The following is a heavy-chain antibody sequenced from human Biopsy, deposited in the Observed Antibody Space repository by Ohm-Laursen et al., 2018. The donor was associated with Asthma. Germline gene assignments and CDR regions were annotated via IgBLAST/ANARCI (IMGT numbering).Heavy chain of an antibody. CDR2: VSWNSGSI. J-gene: IGHJ4*02. Sequence: SLRLSCAASGFTFDDYAMHWVRQAPGKGLEWVSGVSWNSGSIDYADSVKDRFTISRDNAKNSLYLQMNSLGGADTALYYCVKDIRLQLWGFDSWGQGTLVTVSS. CDR1: GFTFDDYA. CDR3: VKDIRLQLWGFDS. D-gene: IGHD6-13*01. V-gene: IGHV3-9*01.